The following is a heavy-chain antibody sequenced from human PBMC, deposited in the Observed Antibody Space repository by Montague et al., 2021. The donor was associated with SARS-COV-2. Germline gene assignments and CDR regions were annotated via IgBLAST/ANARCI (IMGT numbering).Heavy chain of an antibody. Sequence: SETLSLTCSVSGDSITNHYWSWIRQPAGKGLEWIGRMHFTGKTNFSPFFSSQLTMSADTPKNQFSLKLTSVTAADTAIYFCARDRFDFGAGRQGTIDFWGQGTLVTVSS. V-gene: IGHV4-4*07. CDR2: MHFTGKT. J-gene: IGHJ4*02. CDR1: GDSITNHY. CDR3: ARDRFDFGAGRQGTIDF. D-gene: IGHD3-10*01.